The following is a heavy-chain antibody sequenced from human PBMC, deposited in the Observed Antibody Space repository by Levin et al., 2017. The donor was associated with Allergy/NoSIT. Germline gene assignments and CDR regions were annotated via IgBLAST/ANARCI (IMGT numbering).Heavy chain of an antibody. CDR3: ARDWDYDSSGDAFDI. Sequence: ASVKVSCKASGYTFTSYGISWVRQAPGQGLEWMGWISAYNGNTNYAQKLQGRVTMTTDTSTSTAYMELRSLRSDDTAVYYCARDWDYDSSGDAFDIWGQGTMVTVSS. D-gene: IGHD3-22*01. J-gene: IGHJ3*02. CDR1: GYTFTSYG. CDR2: ISAYNGNT. V-gene: IGHV1-18*01.